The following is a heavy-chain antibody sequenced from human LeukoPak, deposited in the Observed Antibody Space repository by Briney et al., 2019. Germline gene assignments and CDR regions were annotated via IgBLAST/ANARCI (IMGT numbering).Heavy chain of an antibody. CDR1: GYTLTELS. D-gene: IGHD3-10*01. V-gene: IGHV1-24*01. J-gene: IGHJ4*02. CDR3: ATWAYYYGSGPRGYYFDC. Sequence: GASVKVSCKVSGYTLTELSMHWERQAPGKGLEWMGGFDPEDGETIYAQKFQGRVTMTEDTSTDTAYMELSSLRSEDTAVYYCATWAYYYGSGPRGYYFDCWGQGTLVTVSS. CDR2: FDPEDGET.